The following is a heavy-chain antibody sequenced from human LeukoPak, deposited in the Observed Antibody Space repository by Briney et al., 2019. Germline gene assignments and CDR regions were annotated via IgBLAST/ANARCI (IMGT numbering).Heavy chain of an antibody. Sequence: GGSLRLSCAASGFTFSSYSMNWVRQAPGKGLEWVSSISSSSSYIYYADSVKGRFTISRDNAKNSLYLQMNSLRAEDTAVYYCAREGMAAAGCFDYWGQGTLVTVSS. J-gene: IGHJ4*02. CDR2: ISSSSSYI. V-gene: IGHV3-21*01. D-gene: IGHD6-13*01. CDR1: GFTFSSYS. CDR3: AREGMAAAGCFDY.